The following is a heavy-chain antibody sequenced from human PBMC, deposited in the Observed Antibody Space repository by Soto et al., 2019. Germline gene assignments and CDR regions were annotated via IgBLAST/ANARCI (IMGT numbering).Heavy chain of an antibody. J-gene: IGHJ4*02. CDR2: IWHDGTNK. CDR3: ARWGIATAGVDY. Sequence: QVQLVESGGGVVQPGRSLRLSCVASGFTFSSYGMHWVRQAPGKGLEWVAVIWHDGTNKYYADSVKGRFTISRDNSKNTLYLQMNSLRAEDTAVYYCARWGIATAGVDYWGQGTLVTVSS. CDR1: GFTFSSYG. V-gene: IGHV3-33*01. D-gene: IGHD6-13*01.